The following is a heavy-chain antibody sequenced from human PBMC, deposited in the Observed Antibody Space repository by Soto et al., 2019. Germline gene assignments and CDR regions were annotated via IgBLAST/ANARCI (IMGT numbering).Heavy chain of an antibody. CDR3: ARGGSLLRYFDRLLPANWFDP. J-gene: IGHJ5*02. CDR1: GGSFSGYY. CDR2: INHSGST. V-gene: IGHV4-34*01. D-gene: IGHD3-9*01. Sequence: PSETLSLTCAVYGGSFSGYYWSWIRQPPGKGLEWIGEINHSGSTNYNPSLKSRVTISVDTSKNQFSLKLSSVTAADTAVYYCARGGSLLRYFDRLLPANWFDPWGQGTLVTVSS.